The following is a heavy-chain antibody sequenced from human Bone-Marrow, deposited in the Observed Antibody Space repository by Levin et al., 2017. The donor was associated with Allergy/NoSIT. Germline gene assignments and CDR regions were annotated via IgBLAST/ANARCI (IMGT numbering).Heavy chain of an antibody. V-gene: IGHV4-39*07. CDR3: ASQLSHYDFWSGYYPTVDYFDY. D-gene: IGHD3-3*01. J-gene: IGHJ4*02. CDR2: IYYSGST. CDR1: GGSISSSSYY. Sequence: RSQTLSLTCTVSGGSISSSSYYWGWIRQPPGKGLEWIGSIYYSGSTYYNPSLKSRVTISVDTSKNQFSLKLSSVTAADTAVYYCASQLSHYDFWSGYYPTVDYFDYWGQGTLVTVSS.